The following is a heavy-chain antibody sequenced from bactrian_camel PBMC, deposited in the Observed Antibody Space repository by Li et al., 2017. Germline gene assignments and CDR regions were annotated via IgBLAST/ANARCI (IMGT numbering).Heavy chain of an antibody. CDR2: IDSDDIA. Sequence: HVQLVESGGGSVEAGGSLRLSCAVSGYTYSRYCMGWFRQTPGKEREGIAVIDSDDIATYANSVLGRFTISQDKSEHTLYLQMNNLKTEDTAVYYCAADLEIADYCSGDYSVLGQGTQVTVS. J-gene: IGHJ4*01. V-gene: IGHV3S6*01. D-gene: IGHD1*01. CDR1: GYTYSRYC.